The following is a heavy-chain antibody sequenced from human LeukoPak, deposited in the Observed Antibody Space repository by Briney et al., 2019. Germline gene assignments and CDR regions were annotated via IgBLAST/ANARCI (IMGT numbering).Heavy chain of an antibody. CDR1: GFTFSSYW. Sequence: GGSLRLSCEASGFTFSSYWMSWLRQAPGKGLEWVANIRPDGSEKYYVDSLKGRFTVSRDNSKKSLYLQMNSLRADDTAVCYCARDRGAARPNDYWGQGTLVTVSS. D-gene: IGHD6-6*01. CDR3: ARDRGAARPNDY. V-gene: IGHV3-7*03. CDR2: IRPDGSEK. J-gene: IGHJ4*02.